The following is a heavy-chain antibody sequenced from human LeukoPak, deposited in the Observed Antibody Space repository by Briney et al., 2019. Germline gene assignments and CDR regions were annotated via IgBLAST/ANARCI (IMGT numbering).Heavy chain of an antibody. CDR2: IKSRADGETA. D-gene: IGHD3-10*01. J-gene: IGHJ4*02. Sequence: GGSLRLSCVASGFTLSSAWMGWVRQAPGKGLEWVGRIKSRADGETADFAAPVKGRFTISRDDSKTTLYLQMHSLNTEDTAAYYCTTDLGITLIRGVIVSWGQGTLVTVSS. CDR1: GFTLSSAW. V-gene: IGHV3-15*01. CDR3: TTDLGITLIRGVIVS.